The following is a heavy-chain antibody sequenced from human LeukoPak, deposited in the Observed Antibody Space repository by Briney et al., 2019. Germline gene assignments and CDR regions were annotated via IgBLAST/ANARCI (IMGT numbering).Heavy chain of an antibody. V-gene: IGHV3-7*01. CDR1: EFTFSYYW. CDR3: ARDWSHFYGSGKVFDY. Sequence: PGGSLRLSCAASEFTFSYYWMTWVRQAPGKGLEWVANIKYDGSDKYYVDSVKGRFTISRDNSKNSLYLQMNSLRAEDTAVYYCARDWSHFYGSGKVFDYWGQGTLVTVSS. J-gene: IGHJ4*02. D-gene: IGHD3-10*01. CDR2: IKYDGSDK.